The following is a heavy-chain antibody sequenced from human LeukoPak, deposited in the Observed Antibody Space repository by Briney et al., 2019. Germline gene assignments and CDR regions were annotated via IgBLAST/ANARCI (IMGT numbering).Heavy chain of an antibody. CDR2: IYYSGST. CDR1: VGSISSYY. J-gene: IGHJ4*02. V-gene: IGHV4-59*01. Sequence: SETLTLTCTVSVGSISSYYWSWIRQPPGKGLEWIGYIYYSGSTNYNPSLKSRVTISVDTSKNQFSLKLSSVTAADTAVYYCATHRPIPNWGQGTLVTVSS. CDR3: ATHRPIPN.